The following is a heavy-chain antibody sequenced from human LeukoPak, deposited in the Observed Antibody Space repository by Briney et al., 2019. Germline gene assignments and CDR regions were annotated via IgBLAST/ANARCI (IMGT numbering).Heavy chain of an antibody. V-gene: IGHV4-4*02. D-gene: IGHD5-12*01. CDR1: GGSISSSNW. CDR2: IYHSGST. J-gene: IGHJ4*02. CDR3: ARSGSGYLRYYFDY. Sequence: PSETLSLTCADSGGSISSSNWWSWVRQPPGKGLEWIGEIYHSGSTNYNPSLKSRVTISVDKSKNQFSLKLSSVTAADTAVYYCARSGSGYLRYYFDYWGQGTLVTVSS.